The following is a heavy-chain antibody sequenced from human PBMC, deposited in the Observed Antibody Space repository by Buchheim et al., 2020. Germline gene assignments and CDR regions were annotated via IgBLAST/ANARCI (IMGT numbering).Heavy chain of an antibody. CDR2: IYYSGST. D-gene: IGHD1-1*01. J-gene: IGHJ6*03. V-gene: IGHV4-39*01. CDR1: GGSISSRSYY. Sequence: QLQLQESGPGLVKPVETLSLTCTVSGGSISSRSYYWGWIRQPPGKGLEWIGSIYYSGSTYYNPSLKSRVTISLDTSKNQFSLKLSSVTASDTAVYYCARHGNCGPYYMDVWGKGTT. CDR3: ARHGNCGPYYMDV.